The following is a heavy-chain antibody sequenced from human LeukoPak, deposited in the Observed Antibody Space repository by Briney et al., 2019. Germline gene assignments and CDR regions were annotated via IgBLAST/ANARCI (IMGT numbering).Heavy chain of an antibody. Sequence: PGGSLRLSCAASGFTFSSYIMNWVRQAPGKGLEWVSYISSSSNTIYYADSVKGRFTISRDNAKNSLFLQMNSLRDEDTSVYYCARAVTVVTRGGLVFDYWGQGILVTVSS. V-gene: IGHV3-48*02. CDR2: ISSSSNTI. CDR1: GFTFSSYI. J-gene: IGHJ4*02. CDR3: ARAVTVVTRGGLVFDY. D-gene: IGHD2-21*02.